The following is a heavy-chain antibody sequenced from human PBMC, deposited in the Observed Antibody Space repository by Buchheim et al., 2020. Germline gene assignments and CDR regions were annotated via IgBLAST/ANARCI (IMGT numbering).Heavy chain of an antibody. J-gene: IGHJ6*02. V-gene: IGHV3-33*08. Sequence: VQLVESGGGLVQPGGSLRLSCAASGFTFSSYGMHWVRQAPGKGLEWVAVIWYDGSNKYYADSVKGRFTISRDNSKNTLYLQMNSLRAEDTAVYYCARDRPDTAMATDYYGMDVWGQGTT. CDR3: ARDRPDTAMATDYYGMDV. CDR2: IWYDGSNK. D-gene: IGHD5-18*01. CDR1: GFTFSSYG.